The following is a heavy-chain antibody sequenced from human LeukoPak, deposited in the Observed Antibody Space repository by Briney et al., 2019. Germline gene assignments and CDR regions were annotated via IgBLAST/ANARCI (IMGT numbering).Heavy chain of an antibody. J-gene: IGHJ4*02. CDR1: GFTFSNYW. V-gene: IGHV3-7*01. Sequence: GGSLRLSCAASGFTFSNYWMSWVRQAPGKGLEWVANIKEDGSEKYYVDSVKGRFTISRNNAKNSLSLQVNSLSAEDTAVYYCARSRSGYYEDYWGQGTLVTVSS. CDR3: ARSRSGYYEDY. CDR2: IKEDGSEK. D-gene: IGHD3-22*01.